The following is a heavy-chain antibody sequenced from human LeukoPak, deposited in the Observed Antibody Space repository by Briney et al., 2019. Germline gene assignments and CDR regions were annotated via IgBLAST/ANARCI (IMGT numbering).Heavy chain of an antibody. Sequence: SVKVSCKASGGTFSSYAISWVRQAPGQGLEWMGGIIPIFGTANYAQKFQGRVTITADESTSTAYMELSSLMSEASAVYYCARDPGSGLADYWGQGTLVTVSS. D-gene: IGHD6-19*01. CDR1: GGTFSSYA. CDR2: IIPIFGTA. V-gene: IGHV1-69*01. J-gene: IGHJ4*02. CDR3: ARDPGSGLADY.